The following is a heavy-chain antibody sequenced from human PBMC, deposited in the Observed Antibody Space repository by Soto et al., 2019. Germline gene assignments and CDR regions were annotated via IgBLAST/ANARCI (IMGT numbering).Heavy chain of an antibody. J-gene: IGHJ5*02. CDR2: VYYTETT. Sequence: PAETLSLTCSLSGGAIDSSDHFFFCIRQTPGKGLEWIGSVYYTETTYYNPSLKSPVTISVETSRNTFSLKVNSVTAADTGIYYCARQRVLSTNMFITSFDPWGQGTLVTVSS. V-gene: IGHV4-39*01. CDR1: GGAIDSSDHF. CDR3: ARQRVLSTNMFITSFDP. D-gene: IGHD3-10*02.